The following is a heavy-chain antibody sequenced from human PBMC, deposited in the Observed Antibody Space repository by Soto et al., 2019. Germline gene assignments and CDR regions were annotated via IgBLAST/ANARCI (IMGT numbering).Heavy chain of an antibody. CDR3: ARVVGFWSGYYLST. CDR1: GGSISSGGYY. D-gene: IGHD3-3*01. Sequence: SETLSLTCTVSGGSISSGGYYWSWIRQPPGKGLEWIGEINHSGSTNYNPSLKSRVTISVDTSKNQFSLKLSSVTAADTAVYYCARVVGFWSGYYLSTWGQGTLVTVSS. CDR2: INHSGST. V-gene: IGHV4-39*07. J-gene: IGHJ5*02.